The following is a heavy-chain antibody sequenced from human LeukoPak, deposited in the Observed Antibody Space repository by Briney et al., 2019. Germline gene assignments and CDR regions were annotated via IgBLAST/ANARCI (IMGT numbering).Heavy chain of an antibody. J-gene: IGHJ4*02. CDR2: IYYSGST. Sequence: PSETLSLTCTVSGGSISSYYCSWIRQPPGKGLEWIGYIYYSGSTNYNPSLKSRVTISVDTSKNQFSLKLSSVTAADTAVYYCARDAPPFDYWGQGTLVTVSS. CDR1: GGSISSYY. CDR3: ARDAPPFDY. V-gene: IGHV4-59*01.